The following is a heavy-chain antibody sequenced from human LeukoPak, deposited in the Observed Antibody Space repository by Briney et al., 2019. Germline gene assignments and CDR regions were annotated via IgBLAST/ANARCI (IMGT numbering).Heavy chain of an antibody. CDR2: INNDGSTT. D-gene: IGHD2-21*02. CDR1: GFTVSSYW. J-gene: IGHJ4*02. Sequence: GGSLRLSCAASGFTVSSYWMHWVRQAPGEGLVWVSRINNDGSTTTYADSVKGRFTISRDNAKNSLYLQMNSLRAEDTAVYYCARDRGIVVVTAMRFDYWGQGTLVTVSS. CDR3: ARDRGIVVVTAMRFDY. V-gene: IGHV3-74*01.